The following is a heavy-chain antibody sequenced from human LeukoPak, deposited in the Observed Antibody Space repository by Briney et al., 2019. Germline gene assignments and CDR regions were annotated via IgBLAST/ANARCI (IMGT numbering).Heavy chain of an antibody. CDR2: IIPIFGTA. Sequence: PVKVSCKASGGTFSSYAISWVRQAPGQGLEWMGGIIPIFGTANYAQKFQGRVTITADKSTSTAYMELSSLRSEDTAVYYCARDLNYYDSSGYLDYWGQGTLVTVSS. V-gene: IGHV1-69*06. CDR1: GGTFSSYA. CDR3: ARDLNYYDSSGYLDY. J-gene: IGHJ4*02. D-gene: IGHD3-22*01.